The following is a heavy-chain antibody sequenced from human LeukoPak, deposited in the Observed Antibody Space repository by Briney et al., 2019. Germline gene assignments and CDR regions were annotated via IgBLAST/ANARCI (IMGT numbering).Heavy chain of an antibody. CDR1: GFPFR. D-gene: IGHD4-23*01. CDR3: VRDRGYSTFDY. CDR2: MKEDGGEI. Sequence: QPGGSLRLSCAGSGFPFRMAWVRQAPGKGLEWVANMKEDGGEINYVDSVKGRFTISRDNAKNSLDLQMNSLRVDDTAVYYCVRDRGYSTFDYWGQGTLVIVSS. V-gene: IGHV3-7*01. J-gene: IGHJ4*02.